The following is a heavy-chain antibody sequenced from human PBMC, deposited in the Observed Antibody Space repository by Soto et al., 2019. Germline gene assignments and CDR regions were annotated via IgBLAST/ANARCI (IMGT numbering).Heavy chain of an antibody. J-gene: IGHJ5*02. V-gene: IGHV4-59*08. Sequence: SETLSLTCTVSGGSISDFYWSWIRQPPEKGLEWIGHIFYSGSTSYKPSLKSRVAISIDMTNNHVSLILNSVTAADTAVYYCARVGPWVPYYYDSSPYTFENWFDPWGQGTLVTAPQ. D-gene: IGHD3-22*01. CDR2: IFYSGST. CDR3: ARVGPWVPYYYDSSPYTFENWFDP. CDR1: GGSISDFY.